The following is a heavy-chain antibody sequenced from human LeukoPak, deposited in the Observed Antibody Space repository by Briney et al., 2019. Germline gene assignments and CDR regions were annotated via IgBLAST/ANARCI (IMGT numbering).Heavy chain of an antibody. CDR2: ISYDGGNI. D-gene: IGHD1-26*01. CDR1: GFTFSTSA. J-gene: IGHJ4*02. Sequence: PGGSLRLSCAASGFTFSTSAFHWVRQAPGKGLEWVAMISYDGGNINYADSVKGRFTISRDNSKNTLYLQVNSLRGEDTAMYYCARDPHSGNCELDYWGQGTLVIVSS. V-gene: IGHV3-30-3*01. CDR3: ARDPHSGNCELDY.